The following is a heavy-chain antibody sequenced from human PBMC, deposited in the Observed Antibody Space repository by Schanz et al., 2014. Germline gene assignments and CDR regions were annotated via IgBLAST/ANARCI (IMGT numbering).Heavy chain of an antibody. V-gene: IGHV3-23*01. Sequence: EVQLLESGGGLVQPGGSLRLSCAASGFTFSSYAMSWVRQALGKGLEWVSGISGSGGSTYYADSVKGRFTISRDNSKNTLYLQMNSLRAEDTAVYYCAKDLLYGAPMPLNHLDYWGQGTLVTVSS. CDR1: GFTFSSYA. CDR3: AKDLLYGAPMPLNHLDY. CDR2: ISGSGGST. D-gene: IGHD2-2*01. J-gene: IGHJ4*02.